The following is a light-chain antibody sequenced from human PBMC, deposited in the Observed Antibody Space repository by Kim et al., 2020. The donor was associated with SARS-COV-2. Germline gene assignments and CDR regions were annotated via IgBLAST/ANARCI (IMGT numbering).Light chain of an antibody. CDR1: QSVDSQ. Sequence: EVVLTQSPVALSLSPGGQVTLSCRASQSVDSQVVWYQQRPGQAPRLLIYDASKSAPGIPARFSGSGSGTDFTLNISSLEPEDFAVYYCQQRRFWPITFGQGTRLEIK. V-gene: IGKV3-11*01. J-gene: IGKJ5*01. CDR2: DAS. CDR3: QQRRFWPIT.